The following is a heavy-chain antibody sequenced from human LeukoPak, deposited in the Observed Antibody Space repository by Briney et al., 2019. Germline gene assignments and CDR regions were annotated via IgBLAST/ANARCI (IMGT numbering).Heavy chain of an antibody. V-gene: IGHV4-39*07. J-gene: IGHJ5*02. D-gene: IGHD3-3*01. Sequence: SETLSLTCTVSGVSISSSRYYWGWVRQPPGKGLEWIGSIYYSGKTFYNPSLKSRVTISVDSSKNQFSLRLTSVTAADTAVHYCAREDYDFWSGLYSAWGQGTLVTVSS. CDR2: IYYSGKT. CDR3: AREDYDFWSGLYSA. CDR1: GVSISSSRYY.